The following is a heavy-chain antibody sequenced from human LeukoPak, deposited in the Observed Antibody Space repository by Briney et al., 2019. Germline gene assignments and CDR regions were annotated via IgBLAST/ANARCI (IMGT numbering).Heavy chain of an antibody. V-gene: IGHV4-59*01. Sequence: PSETLSLTCTVSGGSISSYYWSWIRQPPGKGLEWIGYIYYSGSTNYNPSLKSRVTISVDTSKNQFSLKLSSVTAADTAVYYCARYGGDGSYFDYWGQGTLVTVSS. CDR1: GGSISSYY. D-gene: IGHD1-26*01. CDR2: IYYSGST. CDR3: ARYGGDGSYFDY. J-gene: IGHJ4*02.